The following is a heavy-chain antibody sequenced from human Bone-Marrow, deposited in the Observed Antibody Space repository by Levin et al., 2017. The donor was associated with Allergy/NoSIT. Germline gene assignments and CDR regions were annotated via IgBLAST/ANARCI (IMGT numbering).Heavy chain of an antibody. J-gene: IGHJ4*02. V-gene: IGHV3-33*01. D-gene: IGHD2-15*01. CDR3: ARDVGLTSVLGYCVTTRCYSLDY. Sequence: GGSLRLSCAASGFKFSSHGMHWVRQAPGKGLEWVAVIWYDGDNRYYADSVKGRFTIARDNSKNTVYLQMNSLRAEDSAVYYCARDVGLTSVLGYCVTTRCYSLDYWGQGTLVTIAS. CDR1: GFKFSSHG. CDR2: IWYDGDNR.